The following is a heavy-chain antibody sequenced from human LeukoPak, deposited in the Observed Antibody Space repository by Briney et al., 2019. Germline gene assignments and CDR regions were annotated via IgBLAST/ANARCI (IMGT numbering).Heavy chain of an antibody. CDR2: INHSGST. D-gene: IGHD6-19*01. Sequence: SETLSLTCAVSGGSFSGYYWTWIRQPPGKGLEWIGEINHSGSTNYNPSLKSRVTISGDTSKKQFSLKLSSVTAADTAVYYCAKSGGSGWYDWFDPWGQGTLVTVSS. J-gene: IGHJ5*02. V-gene: IGHV4-34*01. CDR1: GGSFSGYY. CDR3: AKSGGSGWYDWFDP.